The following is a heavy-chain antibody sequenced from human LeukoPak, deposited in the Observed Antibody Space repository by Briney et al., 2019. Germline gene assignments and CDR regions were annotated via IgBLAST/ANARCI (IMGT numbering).Heavy chain of an antibody. V-gene: IGHV1-46*01. CDR2: INPSGGST. CDR1: GYTFTSYG. Sequence: ASVKVSCKASGYTFTSYGISWVRQAPGQGLEWMGLINPSGGSTDYAQKFQGRVTLTRDTSTSTVYMELSSLKSEDTAVYYCARVFEAGNWGGAFDIWGRGTMVTVSS. D-gene: IGHD7-27*01. CDR3: ARVFEAGNWGGAFDI. J-gene: IGHJ3*02.